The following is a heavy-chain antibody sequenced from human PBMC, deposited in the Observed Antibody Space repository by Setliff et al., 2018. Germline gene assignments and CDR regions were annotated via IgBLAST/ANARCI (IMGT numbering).Heavy chain of an antibody. Sequence: TSETLSLTCAVSGYSISSGYYWGWIRQPPGKGLEWIGSIYHSGSTYYNPSLKSRVTISVDTSKNQFSLKLSSVTAADTAVYYCARHGAYYNFWSGYYGDAFDIWGQGTMVTVSS. D-gene: IGHD3-3*01. CDR1: GYSISSGYY. J-gene: IGHJ3*02. V-gene: IGHV4-38-2*01. CDR2: IYHSGST. CDR3: ARHGAYYNFWSGYYGDAFDI.